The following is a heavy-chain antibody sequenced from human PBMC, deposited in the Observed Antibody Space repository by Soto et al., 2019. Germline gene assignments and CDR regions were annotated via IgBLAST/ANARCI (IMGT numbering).Heavy chain of an antibody. CDR3: ARDLWAVDGPDSCYLYGIDV. CDR2: TYYRSKWYN. V-gene: IGHV6-1*01. D-gene: IGHD6-19*01. Sequence: SQSLALTCAISVDSVPSHSAAWDWIRQSPSRGVEWLGRTYYRSKWYNDYAVSVKSRITINPDTSKNQVSLELNSVTPYDKAAYYCARDLWAVDGPDSCYLYGIDVWGQGTTVTVSS. J-gene: IGHJ6*02. CDR1: VDSVPSHSAA.